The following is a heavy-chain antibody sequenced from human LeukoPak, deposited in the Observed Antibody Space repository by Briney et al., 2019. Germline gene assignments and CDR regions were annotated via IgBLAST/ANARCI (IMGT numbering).Heavy chain of an antibody. V-gene: IGHV4-59*08. D-gene: IGHD2/OR15-2a*01. J-gene: IGHJ3*02. CDR1: FDSISSYY. CDR2: IYYSGST. CDR3: ARLLHAFDN. Sequence: KPSETLSLTCTVSFDSISSYYWSWIRQPPGKGLEWIGYIYYSGSTIYNPSLKSRVSISLDTSKNQFSLMLRSVTAADTAVYYCARLLHAFDNWGQGTMVTVSS.